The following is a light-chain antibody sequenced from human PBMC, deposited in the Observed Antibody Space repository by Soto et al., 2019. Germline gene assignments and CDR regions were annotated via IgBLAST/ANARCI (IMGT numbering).Light chain of an antibody. J-gene: IGKJ1*01. Sequence: DIQMTQSPSTRSASVVDRVSITCRASQSISSWLAWYQQKPGKAPKLLIYYASSLESGVPSRFSGSGSGTEFTLTISSLQPDDFAIYYCQQYNSYSTFGQGTKVDI. CDR1: QSISSW. V-gene: IGKV1-5*03. CDR2: YAS. CDR3: QQYNSYST.